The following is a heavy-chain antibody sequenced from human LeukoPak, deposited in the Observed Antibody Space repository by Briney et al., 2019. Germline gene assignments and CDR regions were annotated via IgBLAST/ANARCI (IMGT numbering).Heavy chain of an antibody. CDR2: IYTSGST. CDR3: ARSITIFGLVY. V-gene: IGHV4-61*02. D-gene: IGHD3/OR15-3a*01. CDR1: GGSISSGSYY. J-gene: IGHJ4*02. Sequence: SETLSLTCTVSGGSISSGSYYWNWIRQPAGKGLEWIGRIYTSGSTNYNPSLKSRVTISVDTSKNQFSLKLSSVTAADTAVYYCARSITIFGLVYWGQGTLVTVSS.